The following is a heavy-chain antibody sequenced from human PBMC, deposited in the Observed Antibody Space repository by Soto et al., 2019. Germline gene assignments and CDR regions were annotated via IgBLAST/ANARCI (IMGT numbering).Heavy chain of an antibody. J-gene: IGHJ4*02. D-gene: IGHD3-22*01. V-gene: IGHV4-59*01. Sequence: SETLSLTCTASGGSISSYYWSWIRQPPGKGLEWIGYIYYSGSTNYNPSLKSRVTISVDTSKNQFSLKLSSVTAADTAVYYCARDPTGTYYDSSGYFDYWGQGTLVTVSS. CDR2: IYYSGST. CDR1: GGSISSYY. CDR3: ARDPTGTYYDSSGYFDY.